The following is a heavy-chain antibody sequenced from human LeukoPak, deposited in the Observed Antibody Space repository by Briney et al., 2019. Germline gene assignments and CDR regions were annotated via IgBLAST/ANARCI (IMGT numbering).Heavy chain of an antibody. Sequence: SETLSLTCAVYGGSFSGYYWSWIRQPPGKGLEWIRGINHSGSTNYNPSLKSRVTISVDTSKNQFSLKLSSVTAADTAVYYCARLRAPNLAARFQFDYWGQGTLVTVSS. J-gene: IGHJ4*02. D-gene: IGHD6-6*01. CDR3: ARLRAPNLAARFQFDY. CDR2: INHSGST. V-gene: IGHV4-34*01. CDR1: GGSFSGYY.